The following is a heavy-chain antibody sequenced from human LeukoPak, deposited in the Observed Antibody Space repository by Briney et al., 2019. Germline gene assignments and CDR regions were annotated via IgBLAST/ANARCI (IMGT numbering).Heavy chain of an antibody. CDR1: GYTLTELS. V-gene: IGHV1-24*01. CDR2: FDPEDGET. J-gene: IGHJ6*02. Sequence: ASVKVSCKVSGYTLTELSMHWVRQAPGKGLEWMGGFDPEDGETIYAQKFQGRVTMTEDTSTDTAYMELSSLRSEDTAVYYCATMGLRYGGYYYGMDVWGQGTTVTVSS. CDR3: ATMGLRYGGYYYGMDV. D-gene: IGHD4-17*01.